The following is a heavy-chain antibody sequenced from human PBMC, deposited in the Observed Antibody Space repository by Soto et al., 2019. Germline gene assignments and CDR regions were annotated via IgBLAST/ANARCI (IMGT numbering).Heavy chain of an antibody. CDR1: GASIGTNNW. CDR2: VYHSGTT. D-gene: IGHD5-12*01. CDR3: AVPGRGDFDY. Sequence: PSETLSLTCAVSGASIGTNNWWGWVRQPPGKGLAWSGEVYHSGTTNCNPSLTTRVTISIDESKNRFSLTLTSMTAADTALYYCAVPGRGDFDYWSQGTLVTVSS. V-gene: IGHV4-4*02. J-gene: IGHJ4*02.